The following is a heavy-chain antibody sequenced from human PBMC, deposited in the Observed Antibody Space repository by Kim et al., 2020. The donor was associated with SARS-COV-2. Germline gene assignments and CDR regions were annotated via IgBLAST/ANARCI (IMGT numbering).Heavy chain of an antibody. CDR1: GFTVSSNY. CDR3: ARDLVVYGMDV. J-gene: IGHJ6*02. CDR2: IYSGGST. Sequence: GGSLRLSCAASGFTVSSNYMSWVRQAPGKGLQWVSVIYSGGSTYYADSVKGRFTISRDNSKNTLYLQMNSLRAEDTAVYYCARDLVVYGMDVWGQGTTVTVAS. V-gene: IGHV3-53*01. D-gene: IGHD2-15*01.